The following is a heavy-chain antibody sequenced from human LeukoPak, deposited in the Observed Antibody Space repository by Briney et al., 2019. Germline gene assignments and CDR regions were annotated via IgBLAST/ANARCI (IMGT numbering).Heavy chain of an antibody. CDR1: GGSISTYY. Sequence: SETLSLTCTVSGGSISTYYWSWLRQPAGKGLEWIGRIYTSGTTNYNPSLKSRLTMSVDTSKNQFSLKLSSVTAADTAVYYCARDRYGGIIDYWGQGTLVTVSS. J-gene: IGHJ4*02. V-gene: IGHV4-4*07. CDR2: IYTSGTT. D-gene: IGHD1-1*01. CDR3: ARDRYGGIIDY.